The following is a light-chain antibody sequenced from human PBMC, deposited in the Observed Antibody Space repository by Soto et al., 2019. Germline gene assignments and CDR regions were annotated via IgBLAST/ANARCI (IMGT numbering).Light chain of an antibody. CDR1: QSVSSN. J-gene: IGKJ2*01. CDR3: QQYNDWPVYT. V-gene: IGKV3-15*01. Sequence: EIVMTQSPATLSVSPGERATLSCRASQSVSSNLAWYQQTPRQAPRLIISGASTRATGIPARFSGSGSGTEFTLTISSLQSEDFAVYYCQQYNDWPVYTFGQGTKLEI. CDR2: GAS.